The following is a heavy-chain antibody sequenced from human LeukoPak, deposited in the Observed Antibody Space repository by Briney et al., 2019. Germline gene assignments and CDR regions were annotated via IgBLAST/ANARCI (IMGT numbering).Heavy chain of an antibody. CDR1: GGTFSSYA. CDR2: IIPIFGTA. Sequence: SVKVSCKASGGTFSSYAISWVRQAPGQGLEWMGGIIPIFGTANYAQKFQGRVTITTDESTSTAYMKLSSLRSEDTAVYYCARDSSRVVPAAIRGDDAFDIWGQGTMVTVSS. D-gene: IGHD2-2*02. V-gene: IGHV1-69*05. J-gene: IGHJ3*02. CDR3: ARDSSRVVPAAIRGDDAFDI.